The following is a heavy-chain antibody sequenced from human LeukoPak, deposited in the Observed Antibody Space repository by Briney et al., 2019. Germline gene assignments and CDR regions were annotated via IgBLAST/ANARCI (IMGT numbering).Heavy chain of an antibody. D-gene: IGHD6-19*01. CDR1: GGSISSYY. V-gene: IGHV4-4*07. CDR2: IYTSGTT. CDR3: ARDSSGWSYDYYGMDV. J-gene: IGHJ6*02. Sequence: SETLSLTCTVSGGSISSYYWSWIRQPAGKGLEWIGRIYTSGTTSYNPSLQRRVTISVDTSKTQFSLNLTSVTAADTAVYYCARDSSGWSYDYYGMDVWGQGTRSPSP.